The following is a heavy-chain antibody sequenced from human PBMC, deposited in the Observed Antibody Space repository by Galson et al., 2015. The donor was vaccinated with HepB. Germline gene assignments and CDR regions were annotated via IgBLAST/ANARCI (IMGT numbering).Heavy chain of an antibody. V-gene: IGHV3-15*01. CDR2: IKRKTDGGTT. J-gene: IGHJ4*02. CDR3: AKERAAAGTDIDY. CDR1: GFAFSNAW. D-gene: IGHD6-13*01. Sequence: SLRLSCAASGFAFSNAWMSWVRQAPGKGLEWVGRIKRKTDGGTTDYAAPVKGQFTISRDNSKSTLYLQMNSLRAEDTAVYYCAKERAAAGTDIDYWGQGTLVTVSS.